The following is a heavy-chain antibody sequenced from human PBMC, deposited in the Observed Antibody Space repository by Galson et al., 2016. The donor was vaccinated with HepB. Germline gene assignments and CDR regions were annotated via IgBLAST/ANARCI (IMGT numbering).Heavy chain of an antibody. CDR3: ATTSPATGPAYYYYVMDV. Sequence: SVKVSCKVSGYTLTELSIHWVRQAPGKGLEWMGGFDRTDGETISTQNFQGRVTMTEDTSTDTAYMELSSLRSEDTAVYYCATTSPATGPAYYYYVMDVWGQGTTVTVSS. CDR2: FDRTDGET. V-gene: IGHV1-24*01. CDR1: GYTLTELS. D-gene: IGHD5-12*01. J-gene: IGHJ6*02.